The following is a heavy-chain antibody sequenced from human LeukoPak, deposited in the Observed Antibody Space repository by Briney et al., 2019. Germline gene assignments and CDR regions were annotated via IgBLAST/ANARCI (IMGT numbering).Heavy chain of an antibody. Sequence: PSETLSLTCTVSGGSISSGGYYWNWIRQHPEKGLKWIGSIYYSGSTYYNPSLKSRVNVSVDTSENQFSLKLSSVAAADTAVYYCARASSARNGFDYWGQGTLVTVSS. J-gene: IGHJ4*02. CDR1: GGSISSGGYY. V-gene: IGHV4-31*03. CDR2: IYYSGST. D-gene: IGHD1-14*01. CDR3: ARASSARNGFDY.